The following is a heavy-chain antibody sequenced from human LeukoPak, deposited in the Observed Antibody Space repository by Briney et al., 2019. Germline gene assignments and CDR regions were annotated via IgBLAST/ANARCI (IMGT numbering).Heavy chain of an antibody. CDR2: ISWNSGSI. Sequence: PGGSLRLSCAASGFTFDDYAMHWVRQAPGKGLEWVSGISWNSGSIGYADSVKGRFTISRDNAKNSLYLQMNSLRAEDTAVYYCASKQWLVPRMAFDIWGQGTMVTVSS. V-gene: IGHV3-9*01. J-gene: IGHJ3*02. D-gene: IGHD6-19*01. CDR3: ASKQWLVPRMAFDI. CDR1: GFTFDDYA.